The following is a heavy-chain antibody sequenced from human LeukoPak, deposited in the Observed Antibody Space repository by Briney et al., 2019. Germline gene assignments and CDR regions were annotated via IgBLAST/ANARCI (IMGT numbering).Heavy chain of an antibody. CDR2: IRQDGSEK. CDR1: GFTFSNDW. D-gene: IGHD3-10*01. CDR3: ARHTYYYFEY. J-gene: IGHJ4*02. Sequence: GGSLTPSCEASGFTFSNDWMTWVRQAPGKGLEWVANIRQDGSEKDYVDSVKGRFTISRDNAEDSVYLQMNSLRAEDTAVYYCARHTYYYFEYWGQGTLVTVSS. V-gene: IGHV3-7*01.